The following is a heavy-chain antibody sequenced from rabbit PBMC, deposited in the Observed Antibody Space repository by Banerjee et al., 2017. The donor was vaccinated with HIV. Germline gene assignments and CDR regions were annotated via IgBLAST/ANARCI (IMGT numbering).Heavy chain of an antibody. CDR2: IYTGSSGGT. V-gene: IGHV1S45*01. J-gene: IGHJ6*01. CDR1: GFSFSNKYV. CDR3: ARDGLYYGMDL. Sequence: QEQLEESGGDLVKPEGSLTLTCTASGFSFSNKYVMCWVRQAPGKGLEWIACIYTGSSGGTYYASWAKGRFTISKTSSTTVTLQMTSLTAADTATYFCARDGLYYGMDLWGQGTLVTVS.